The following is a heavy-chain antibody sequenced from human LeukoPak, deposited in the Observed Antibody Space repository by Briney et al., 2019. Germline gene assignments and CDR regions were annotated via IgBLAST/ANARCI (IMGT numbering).Heavy chain of an antibody. CDR2: INPSGGST. Sequence: ASVKVSCKASGYTFTSYYMHWVRQAPGQGLEWMGIINPSGGSTSYAQKFQGRVTMTRDTSTSTVYMELSSLRSEDTAVYYCAREGYCSSTSCYTGDYMDVWGKGTTVTVSS. CDR1: GYTFTSYY. D-gene: IGHD2-2*02. V-gene: IGHV1-46*01. CDR3: AREGYCSSTSCYTGDYMDV. J-gene: IGHJ6*03.